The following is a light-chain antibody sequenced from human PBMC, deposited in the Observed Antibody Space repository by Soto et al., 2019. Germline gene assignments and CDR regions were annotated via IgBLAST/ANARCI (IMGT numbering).Light chain of an antibody. CDR2: QAS. Sequence: DIQMTQSPSTLSASVGDRVTITCRASQSISIWLAWYQQKPGEAPKLLIYQASSLESGVPSRFSGSGSGTEFTLTISNLQPDDFATYYCQQYNRGFPFTFGPGTKVDIK. V-gene: IGKV1-5*03. CDR3: QQYNRGFPFT. CDR1: QSISIW. J-gene: IGKJ3*01.